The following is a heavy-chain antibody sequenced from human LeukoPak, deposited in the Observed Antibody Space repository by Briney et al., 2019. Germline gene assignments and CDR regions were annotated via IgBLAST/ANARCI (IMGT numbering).Heavy chain of an antibody. CDR3: ARDTYYYGSGSYYSTFDY. V-gene: IGHV1-18*04. CDR2: ISAYNGNT. J-gene: IGHJ4*02. Sequence: ASVKVSCKASGYTFTSYGISWARQAPGQGLEWMGWISAYNGNTNYAQKLQGRVTMTTDTSTSTAYMELRSLRSDDTAVYYCARDTYYYGSGSYYSTFDYWGQGTLVTVSS. D-gene: IGHD3-10*01. CDR1: GYTFTSYG.